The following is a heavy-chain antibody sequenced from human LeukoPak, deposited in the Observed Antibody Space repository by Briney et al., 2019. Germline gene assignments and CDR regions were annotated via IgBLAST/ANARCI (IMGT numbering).Heavy chain of an antibody. D-gene: IGHD1-20*01. J-gene: IGHJ3*02. CDR3: ARRVYNWNDDPAFDI. Sequence: GESLKISCKGSGYSFSSYWIAWVRQMPGKGLEWMGIIYPGDSDTRYSPSFQGQVTISADKSISTAYLQWNSLKASDTALYYCARRVYNWNDDPAFDIWGQGTLLTVSS. V-gene: IGHV5-51*01. CDR1: GYSFSSYW. CDR2: IYPGDSDT.